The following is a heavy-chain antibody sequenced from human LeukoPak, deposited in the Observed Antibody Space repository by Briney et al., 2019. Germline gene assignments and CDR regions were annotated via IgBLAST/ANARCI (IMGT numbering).Heavy chain of an antibody. V-gene: IGHV3-43*02. J-gene: IGHJ6*02. D-gene: IGHD2-2*01. CDR1: GFTFDDYA. CDR3: AKGLSKYQLLSPLYYYYYGMDV. Sequence: PGGSLRLSCAASGFTFDDYAMHWVRQAPGKGLEWVSLISGDGGSTYYADSVKGRFTISRDNSKNSLYLQMNSLRTEDTALYYCAKGLSKYQLLSPLYYYYYGMDVWGQGTTVTVPS. CDR2: ISGDGGST.